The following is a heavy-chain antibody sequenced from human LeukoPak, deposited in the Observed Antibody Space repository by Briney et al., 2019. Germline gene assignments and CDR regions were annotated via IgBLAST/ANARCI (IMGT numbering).Heavy chain of an antibody. CDR1: GFTFSSNW. J-gene: IGHJ4*02. D-gene: IGHD3-16*01. CDR3: ARDVKGGNFDC. CDR2: IKEDGSEK. Sequence: PGGFLRLSCAASGFTFSSNWMSWVRQAPGKGLEWVANIKEDGSEKYYVDSVKGRFTISRDNAKNSLYLQMNSLRVEDTALYYCARDVKGGNFDCWGQGTLVIVSS. V-gene: IGHV3-7*01.